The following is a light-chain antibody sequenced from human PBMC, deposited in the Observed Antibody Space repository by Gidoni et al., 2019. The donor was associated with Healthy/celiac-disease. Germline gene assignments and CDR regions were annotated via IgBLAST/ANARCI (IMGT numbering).Light chain of an antibody. J-gene: IGLJ2*01. CDR3: CSYAGSYTLV. V-gene: IGLV2-11*01. CDR2: DVS. CDR1: SSDVGGYNY. Sequence: QSALTQPRSVSVSPAQSVTIACTGTSSDVGGYNYVSWYQQHPGKAPKLIIYDVSKRPSGVPDRFSGSKSGNTASLTISWLQAEDEADYYCCSYAGSYTLVFGGGTKLTVL.